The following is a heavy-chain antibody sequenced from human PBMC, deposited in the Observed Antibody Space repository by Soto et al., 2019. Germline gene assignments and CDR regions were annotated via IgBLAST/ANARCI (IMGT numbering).Heavy chain of an antibody. CDR1: GGSFSGYY. Sequence: SETLSLTCAVYGGSFSGYYWSRIRQPPGKGLEWIGEINHSGSTNYNPSLKSRVTISVDTSKNQFSLKLSSVTAADTAVYYCARDLASYDFWSGYRRTHDAFDIWGQGTMVTVSS. V-gene: IGHV4-34*01. CDR3: ARDLASYDFWSGYRRTHDAFDI. CDR2: INHSGST. D-gene: IGHD3-3*01. J-gene: IGHJ3*02.